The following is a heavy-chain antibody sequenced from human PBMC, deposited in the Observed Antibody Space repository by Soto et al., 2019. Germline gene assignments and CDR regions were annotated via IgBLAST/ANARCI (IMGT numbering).Heavy chain of an antibody. Sequence: GGSLRLSCAASGFTFSSYGMHWVRQAPGKGLEWVAAIWYDGSNKYYADSVKGRFTISRDNSKNTLYLQMNSLRAEDTAVYYCARYSVLLWFGELIGARGMDVWGQGTTVTVSS. D-gene: IGHD3-10*01. CDR3: ARYSVLLWFGELIGARGMDV. CDR2: IWYDGSNK. J-gene: IGHJ6*02. CDR1: GFTFSSYG. V-gene: IGHV3-33*01.